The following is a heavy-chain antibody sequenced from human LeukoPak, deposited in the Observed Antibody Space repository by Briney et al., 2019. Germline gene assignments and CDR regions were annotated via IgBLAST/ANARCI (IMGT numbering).Heavy chain of an antibody. V-gene: IGHV3-21*01. J-gene: IGHJ4*02. CDR2: ISSSSSYI. CDR3: ARRSSGAAADDYYFDY. Sequence: PGGSLRLSCAASGFTFSSYSMNWVRQAPGKGLEWVSSISSSSSYIYYADSVKGRFTISRDNAKNSLYLQMNSLRAEDTAVYYRARRSSGAAADDYYFDYWGQGTLVTVSS. D-gene: IGHD6-13*01. CDR1: GFTFSSYS.